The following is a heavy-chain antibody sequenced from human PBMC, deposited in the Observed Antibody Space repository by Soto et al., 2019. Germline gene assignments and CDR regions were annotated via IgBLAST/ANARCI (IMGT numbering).Heavy chain of an antibody. V-gene: IGHV1-18*01. CDR3: AKDTPKQWLPTWFDP. CDR2: ISAYNGNT. J-gene: IGHJ5*02. Sequence: ASVKVSCKASGYTFTSYGISWVRQAPGQGLEWMGWISAYNGNTNYAQKLQGRVTMTTDTSTSTAYMELRSLRSEDTAVYYCAKDTPKQWLPTWFDPWGQGTLVTVSS. D-gene: IGHD6-19*01. CDR1: GYTFTSYG.